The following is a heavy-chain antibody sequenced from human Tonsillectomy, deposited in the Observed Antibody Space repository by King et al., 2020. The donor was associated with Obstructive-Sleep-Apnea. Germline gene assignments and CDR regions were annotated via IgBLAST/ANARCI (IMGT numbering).Heavy chain of an antibody. V-gene: IGHV1-18*01. D-gene: IGHD3-10*01. J-gene: IGHJ3*02. CDR3: ARDLFYYNSGTSYEDTFDI. CDR1: GYNFKTYG. CDR2: ISGHNGDT. Sequence: QLVQSGGEVKKPGASVRVSCKASGYNFKTYGLSWVRQAPGQGLECMGWISGHNGDTNYAQRLRGRVVMTADTTTSTAYMELSSLTPDDTAVYYCARDLFYYNSGTSYEDTFDIWGQGTMVTVSS.